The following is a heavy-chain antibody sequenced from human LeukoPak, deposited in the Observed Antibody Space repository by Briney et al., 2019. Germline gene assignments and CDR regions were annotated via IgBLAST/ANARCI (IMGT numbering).Heavy chain of an antibody. CDR3: ARGYNWNDLDY. V-gene: IGHV5-51*01. J-gene: IGHJ4*02. D-gene: IGHD1-1*01. CDR1: GYSFTSYW. CDR2: IYPDDSDI. Sequence: GESLKISCKGSGYSFTSYWIGWVRQMPGKGLEWMGIIYPDDSDIRYSPSFQGQVTISADKSVSTAYLQWSSLKASDTAIYFCARGYNWNDLDYWGQGTLVTVSS.